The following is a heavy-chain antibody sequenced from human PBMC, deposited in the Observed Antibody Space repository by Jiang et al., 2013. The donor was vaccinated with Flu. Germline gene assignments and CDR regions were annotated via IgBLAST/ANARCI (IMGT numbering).Heavy chain of an antibody. CDR3: ARVPVTPVEMATTHFDY. D-gene: IGHD5-24*01. CDR2: INPSGGST. CDR1: GYTFTSYY. J-gene: IGHJ4*02. Sequence: KVSCKASGYTFTSYYMHWVRQAPGQGLEWMGIINPSGGSTSYAQKFQGRVTMTRDTSTSTVYMELSSLRSEDTAVYYCARVPVTPVEMATTHFDYWGQGTLVTVSS. V-gene: IGHV1-46*03.